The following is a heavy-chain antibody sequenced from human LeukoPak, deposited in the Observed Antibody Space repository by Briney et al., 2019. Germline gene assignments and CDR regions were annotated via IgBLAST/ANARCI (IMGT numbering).Heavy chain of an antibody. Sequence: GSLRLSCAASGFTFSSYAMSWVRQAPGKGLEWVSAISGSGGTTYYADSLKGRSSISRDNSKSTLFLQMNSLRVEDTAVYYCAKGAYDSGGYPPVTPDHWGQGTLVTVSS. CDR3: AKGAYDSGGYPPVTPDH. V-gene: IGHV3-23*01. CDR1: GFTFSSYA. J-gene: IGHJ4*02. D-gene: IGHD3-10*01. CDR2: ISGSGGTT.